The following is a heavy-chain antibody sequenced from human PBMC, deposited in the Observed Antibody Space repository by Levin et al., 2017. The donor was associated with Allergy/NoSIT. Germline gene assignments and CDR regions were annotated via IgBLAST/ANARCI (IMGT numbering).Heavy chain of an antibody. Sequence: GASVKVSCAASGFTFSSYSMNWVRQAPGKGLEWVSSISSSSSYIYYADSVKGRFTISRDNAKNSLYLQMNSLRAEDTAVYYCARVDNYYYYYYMDVWGKGTTVTGSS. CDR3: ARVDNYYYYYYMDV. V-gene: IGHV3-21*01. CDR2: ISSSSSYI. J-gene: IGHJ6*03. CDR1: GFTFSSYS. D-gene: IGHD2-2*03.